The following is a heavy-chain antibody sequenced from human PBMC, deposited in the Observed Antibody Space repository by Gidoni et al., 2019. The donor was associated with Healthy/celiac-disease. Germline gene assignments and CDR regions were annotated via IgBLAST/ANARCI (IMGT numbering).Heavy chain of an antibody. J-gene: IGHJ4*02. Sequence: EVQLLESGGGLVQPGGSLRLSCAASGFTFRSYAMGWVRQAPGKGLGWVSAISCSGGSTYYADSVKGRFTISRDNSKNTLYLQMNSLRAEDTAVYYCAKYPTVTTLDYFDYWGQGTLVTVSS. CDR2: ISCSGGST. CDR1: GFTFRSYA. CDR3: AKYPTVTTLDYFDY. D-gene: IGHD4-17*01. V-gene: IGHV3-23*01.